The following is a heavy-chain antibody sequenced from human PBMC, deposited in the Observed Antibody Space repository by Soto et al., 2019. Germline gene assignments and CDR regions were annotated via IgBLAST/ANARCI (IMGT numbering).Heavy chain of an antibody. CDR2: IYYSGST. J-gene: IGHJ4*02. V-gene: IGHV4-31*03. CDR3: ARNGSGSYYPTTFDY. D-gene: IGHD3-10*01. CDR1: GGSISSSGYN. Sequence: QVQLQESGPGLVKPSQTLSLTCTVSGGSISSSGYNWSWIRQHPGKGLEWIGYIYYSGSTYYIPSIKRRVTISVDTSPHRFSLKLSSVTAADTAVYFCARNGSGSYYPTTFDYWGQGTLVTVSS.